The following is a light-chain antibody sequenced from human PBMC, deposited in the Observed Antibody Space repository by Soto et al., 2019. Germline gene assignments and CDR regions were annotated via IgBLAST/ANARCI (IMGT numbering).Light chain of an antibody. CDR3: QQYNDRPPIT. CDR2: GSF. V-gene: IGKV3-15*01. Sequence: EIVMTQSPVTLSASPGESATLSCRASQSVDNNVAWYQQKPGQAPRPLIVGSFARAIGIPARFSGSGSGSEFTLTISGLQSEDFAVYYCQQYNDRPPITFGQGTRLEI. J-gene: IGKJ5*01. CDR1: QSVDNN.